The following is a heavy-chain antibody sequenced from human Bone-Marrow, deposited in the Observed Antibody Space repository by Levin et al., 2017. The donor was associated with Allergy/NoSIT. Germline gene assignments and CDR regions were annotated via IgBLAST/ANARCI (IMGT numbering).Heavy chain of an antibody. V-gene: IGHV3-48*02. CDR3: ARDGGTGRELHRSYYFDY. J-gene: IGHJ4*02. D-gene: IGHD1-26*01. Sequence: GESLKISCAASGFTFSSYSMNWVRQAPGKGLEWVSYISSSSSTIYYADSVKGRFPISRDNAKNSLYLQMNSLRDEDTAVYYCARDGGTGRELHRSYYFDYWGQGTLVTVSS. CDR2: ISSSSSTI. CDR1: GFTFSSYS.